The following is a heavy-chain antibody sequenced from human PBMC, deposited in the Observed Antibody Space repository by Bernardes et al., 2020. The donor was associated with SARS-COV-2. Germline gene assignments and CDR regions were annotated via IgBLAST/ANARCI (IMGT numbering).Heavy chain of an antibody. CDR1: GASISSGTDY. CDR2: ISYSGNT. J-gene: IGHJ6*02. CDR3: ARNRLVVPFANYYFYGMDV. Sequence: SETLSLTCSVSGASISSGTDYWSWIRQHPGKGLEWIGYISYSGNTYYNPSLKSRVTISLDTSENQFSLKLTSVSAADTAVYYCARNRLVVPFANYYFYGMDVWGQGTPVTVSS. V-gene: IGHV4-31*03. D-gene: IGHD2-8*02.